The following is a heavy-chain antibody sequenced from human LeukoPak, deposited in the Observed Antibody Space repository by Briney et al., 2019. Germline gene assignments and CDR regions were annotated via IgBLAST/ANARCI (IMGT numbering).Heavy chain of an antibody. Sequence: SETLSLTCTVSGGSISSYYWSWIRQPAGKGLEWIGRIYTSGSTNYNPSLKSRVTMSVDTSKNQFSLKLSSVTAADTAVYYCARDIAVVPAAMRDGYYYYGMDVWGQGTTVTVSS. CDR1: GGSISSYY. V-gene: IGHV4-4*07. CDR3: ARDIAVVPAAMRDGYYYYGMDV. CDR2: IYTSGST. D-gene: IGHD2-2*01. J-gene: IGHJ6*02.